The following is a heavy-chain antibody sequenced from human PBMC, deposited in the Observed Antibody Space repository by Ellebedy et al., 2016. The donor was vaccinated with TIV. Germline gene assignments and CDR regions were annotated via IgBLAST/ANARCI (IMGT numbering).Heavy chain of an antibody. CDR2: INQDGGEQ. Sequence: GGSLRLSCAASGFSFVSYWMSWVRQAPGKGLEWVANINQDGGEQHYVDSVRGRFTISRDNARNSLYLHMNSLRADDTGVYYCATDGSYGDYRSPTHAFVFWGQGTLVIVSS. V-gene: IGHV3-7*01. CDR3: ATDGSYGDYRSPTHAFVF. J-gene: IGHJ3*01. CDR1: GFSFVSYW. D-gene: IGHD4-17*01.